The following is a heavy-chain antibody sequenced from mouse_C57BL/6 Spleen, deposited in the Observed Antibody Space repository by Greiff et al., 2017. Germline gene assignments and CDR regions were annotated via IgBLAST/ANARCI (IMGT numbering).Heavy chain of an antibody. CDR2: LHPNSGST. V-gene: IGHV1-64*01. Sequence: QVQLQQPGAELVKPGASVKLSCKASGYTFTSYWMHWVKQRPGQGLEWIGMLHPNSGSTNYNEKFKIKATLTVNKSTSTAYMQLSSLTSEDSAVYYCASGGDYGNYDYFDYWGQGTTLTVSS. CDR1: GYTFTSYW. J-gene: IGHJ2*01. D-gene: IGHD2-1*01. CDR3: ASGGDYGNYDYFDY.